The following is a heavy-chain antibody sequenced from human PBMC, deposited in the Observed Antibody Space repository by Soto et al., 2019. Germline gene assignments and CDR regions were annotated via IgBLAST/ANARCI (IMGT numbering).Heavy chain of an antibody. CDR3: ASESYGGEFDY. CDR2: INAGNGNT. J-gene: IGHJ4*02. CDR1: GYTFTSYA. V-gene: IGHV1-3*05. Sequence: QVQLVQSGAEEKKPGASVKVSCKASGYTFTSYAMHWVRQAPGQRLEWMGWINAGNGNTKYSQKFQGRVTITRDTSASAANMDMSSLRSEDTAVYYCASESYGGEFDYWGQGTLVTVSS. D-gene: IGHD4-17*01.